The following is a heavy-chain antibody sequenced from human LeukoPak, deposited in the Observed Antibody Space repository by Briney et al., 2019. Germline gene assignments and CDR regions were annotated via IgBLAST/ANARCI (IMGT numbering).Heavy chain of an antibody. D-gene: IGHD2-8*01. Sequence: GRSLRLSCAASGFTFADYAMHWVRQAPGKGLEWVSGISWNGDYIAYADSVKGRFTISRDNAKNSLYLQMNSLRAEDTALYYCAKSGGYCTNGVCYRSSDYYYYMDVWGKGTTVTVSS. V-gene: IGHV3-9*01. CDR3: AKSGGYCTNGVCYRSSDYYYYMDV. CDR1: GFTFADYA. J-gene: IGHJ6*03. CDR2: ISWNGDYI.